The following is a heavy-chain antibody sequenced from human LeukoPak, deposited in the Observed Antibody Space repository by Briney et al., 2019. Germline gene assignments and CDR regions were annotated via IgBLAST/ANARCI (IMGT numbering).Heavy chain of an antibody. V-gene: IGHV4-59*12. Sequence: GSLRLSCAASGFTFSSYGMSWVRQAPGKGLEWIAYIHDSGSTYNNPSLKSRLSISIDTSKNQFSLKLNSVTAADTAVYYCARVVAAAGNNWFDPWGQGTLVTVSS. CDR1: GFTFSSYG. J-gene: IGHJ5*02. CDR3: ARVVAAAGNNWFDP. D-gene: IGHD6-13*01. CDR2: IHDSGST.